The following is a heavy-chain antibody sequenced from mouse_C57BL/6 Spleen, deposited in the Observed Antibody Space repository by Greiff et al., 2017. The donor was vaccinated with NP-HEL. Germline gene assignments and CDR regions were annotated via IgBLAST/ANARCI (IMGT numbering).Heavy chain of an antibody. D-gene: IGHD1-1*01. V-gene: IGHV1-39*01. CDR3: ARHYYGSSYDY. CDR2: INPNYGTT. Sequence: EVKVVESGPELVKPGASVKISCKASGYSFTDYNMNWVKQSNGKSLEWIGVINPNYGTTSYNQKFKGKATLTVDQSSSTAYMQLNSLTSEDSAVYYCARHYYGSSYDYWGQGTTLTVSS. CDR1: GYSFTDYN. J-gene: IGHJ2*01.